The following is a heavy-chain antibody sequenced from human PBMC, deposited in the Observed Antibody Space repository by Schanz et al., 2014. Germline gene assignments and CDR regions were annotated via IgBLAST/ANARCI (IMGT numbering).Heavy chain of an antibody. J-gene: IGHJ6*02. Sequence: QVQLQESGPRLVKPSETLSLICTVSGGSITSSGFYWAWIRQPPGKGLEWIGSIYYNGGTPLYTPSLKSRATISADTSKNHFSLKLTSVAAADTAVYYCARAQGVIRLYYGVDVWGQGTTVTVSS. CDR1: GGSITSSGFY. V-gene: IGHV4-39*02. D-gene: IGHD3-10*01. CDR2: IYYNGGTP. CDR3: ARAQGVIRLYYGVDV.